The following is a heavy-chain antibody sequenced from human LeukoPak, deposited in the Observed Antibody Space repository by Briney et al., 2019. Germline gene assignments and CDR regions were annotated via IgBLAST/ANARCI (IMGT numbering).Heavy chain of an antibody. CDR1: GFTFSSYA. V-gene: IGHV3-23*01. J-gene: IGHJ3*02. Sequence: PGGSLRLSCAASGFTFSSYAVSWVRQAPGKGLEWVSAISGNGGSTYYADSVKGRFTISRDNSKNTLYLQMNSLRAEDTAVYYCARDALGGGAFDIWGQGTMVTVSS. CDR2: ISGNGGST. CDR3: ARDALGGGAFDI.